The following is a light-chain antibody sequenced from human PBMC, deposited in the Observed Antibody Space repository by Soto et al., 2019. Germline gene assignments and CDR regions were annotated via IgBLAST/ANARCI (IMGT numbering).Light chain of an antibody. V-gene: IGKV1-5*01. CDR3: QQYRTFWT. Sequence: DIQMTQSPSTLSASVGDRVTITCRASQSISSRLAWYQHKPGKAPILLIYDASFLESGVPSRFSGSESGTEFTLTISSLQPEDFATYYCQQYRTFWTFGQGTKVDIK. CDR2: DAS. J-gene: IGKJ1*01. CDR1: QSISSR.